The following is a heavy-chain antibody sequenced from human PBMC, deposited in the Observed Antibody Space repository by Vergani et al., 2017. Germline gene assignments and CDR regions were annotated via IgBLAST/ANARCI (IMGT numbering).Heavy chain of an antibody. Sequence: VQLVESGGGLVQPGGSLRLSCAASGFTFSSYWMSWVRQAPGKGLEWVANIKQDGSEKYYVDSVKGRFTISRDNAKNSLYLQMNSLRAEDTAVYYCARRFYDFWSGHSSPYYYYGMDVWGQGTTVTVSS. CDR1: GFTFSSYW. CDR3: ARRFYDFWSGHSSPYYYYGMDV. D-gene: IGHD3-3*01. V-gene: IGHV3-7*03. J-gene: IGHJ6*02. CDR2: IKQDGSEK.